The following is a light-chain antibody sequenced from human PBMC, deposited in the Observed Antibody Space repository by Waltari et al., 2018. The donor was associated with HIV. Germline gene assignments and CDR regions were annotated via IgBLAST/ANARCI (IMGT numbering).Light chain of an antibody. J-gene: IGLJ1*01. CDR3: CSYAGSSTFYV. Sequence: QSALTQPASVSGSPGQSITISCTGTSSDVGSYNLVSWYQQHPGKAPKLMIYEASKRPSGVSNRFACSKSGNTASLTISGLQAEDEADYYCCSYAGSSTFYVFGTGTKVTVL. V-gene: IGLV2-23*01. CDR1: SSDVGSYNL. CDR2: EAS.